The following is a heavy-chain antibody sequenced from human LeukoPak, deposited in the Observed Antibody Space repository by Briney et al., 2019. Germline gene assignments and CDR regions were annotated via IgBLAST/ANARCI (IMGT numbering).Heavy chain of an antibody. CDR3: ATIKRGSIYGYFDF. V-gene: IGHV4-59*11. D-gene: IGHD5-18*01. Sequence: PSETLSLTCTVSGGSISSHYWSWIRQPPGKGLEWIAYLLDSVNTKDNPSLNSRLTLSADTSKNQFSLRLSSVTAADPAVYYCATIKRGSIYGYFDFWGQGIKVTVSS. CDR2: LLDSVNT. CDR1: GGSISSHY. J-gene: IGHJ4*02.